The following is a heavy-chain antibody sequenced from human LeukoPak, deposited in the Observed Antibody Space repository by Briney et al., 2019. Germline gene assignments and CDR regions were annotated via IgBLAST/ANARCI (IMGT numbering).Heavy chain of an antibody. V-gene: IGHV3-30*18. CDR1: GFTFNNYG. Sequence: PGRSLRLSCAAPGFTFNNYGMHCVRQAPPKGLDWVAFISEDGSNEKYADSVKGRFTISRDNSNKTLSLQMNSLRVEDTGVYYCAKDRETTSSGTIGYWGQGTLVTVSS. J-gene: IGHJ4*02. CDR3: AKDRETTSSGTIGY. CDR2: ISEDGSNE. D-gene: IGHD6-13*01.